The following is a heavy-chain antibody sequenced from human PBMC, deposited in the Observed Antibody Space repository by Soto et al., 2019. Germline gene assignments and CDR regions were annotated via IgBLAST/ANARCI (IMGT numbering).Heavy chain of an antibody. CDR1: GGSISNSNL. Sequence: QVQLQESGPGLVKPSGTLSLTCAVSGGSISNSNLWRWGRQPPGKGLEWIGEIYNSGSTNYNPSLKNRLPMSVNKSVNVFSLRLTAVTAADTGVYYCMCSRDCGYFDLWGSG. CDR2: IYNSGST. D-gene: IGHD2-21*02. CDR3: MCSRDCGYFDL. J-gene: IGHJ2*01. V-gene: IGHV4-4*02.